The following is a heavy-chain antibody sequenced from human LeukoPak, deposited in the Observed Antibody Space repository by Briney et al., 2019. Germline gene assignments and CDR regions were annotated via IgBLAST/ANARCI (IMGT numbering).Heavy chain of an antibody. CDR2: IYPGDSDT. D-gene: IGHD3-16*01. V-gene: IGHV5-51*01. CDR1: GYSFTSYW. Sequence: GEPLKISCKGSGYSFTSYWIAWVRQMPGKGLEWMGIIYPGDSDTRNSPSFQGQVTISADKSIRTAYLQWRSLKASDTAMYYCARRFPLFGDAFDIWGQGTMVTVSS. J-gene: IGHJ3*02. CDR3: ARRFPLFGDAFDI.